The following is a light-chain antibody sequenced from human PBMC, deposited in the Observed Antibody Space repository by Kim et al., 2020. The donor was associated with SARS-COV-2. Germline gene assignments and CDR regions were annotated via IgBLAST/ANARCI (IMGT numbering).Light chain of an antibody. Sequence: QSALTQPASVSGSPGQSITISCTGTSSDIGDYNFVSWYQQHPGKAPRLIIYDVDSRPSGVSDRFSGSKSGNTASLTISGLQAEDEADYYCCSYVFSSILYVFVTGTKITVL. CDR3: CSYVFSSILYV. CDR2: DVD. J-gene: IGLJ1*01. V-gene: IGLV2-14*03. CDR1: SSDIGDYNF.